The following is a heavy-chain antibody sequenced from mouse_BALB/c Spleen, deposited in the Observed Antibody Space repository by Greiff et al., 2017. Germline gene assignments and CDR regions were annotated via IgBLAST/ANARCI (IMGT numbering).Heavy chain of an antibody. CDR3: ASYGSRYYAMDY. D-gene: IGHD1-1*01. Sequence: EVQRVESGGGLVQPGGSRKLSCAASGFTFSSFGMHWVRQAPEKGLEWVAYISSGSSTIYYADTVKGRFTISRDNPKNTLFLQMTSLRSEDTAMYYCASYGSRYYAMDYWGQGTSVTVSS. J-gene: IGHJ4*01. V-gene: IGHV5-17*02. CDR1: GFTFSSFG. CDR2: ISSGSSTI.